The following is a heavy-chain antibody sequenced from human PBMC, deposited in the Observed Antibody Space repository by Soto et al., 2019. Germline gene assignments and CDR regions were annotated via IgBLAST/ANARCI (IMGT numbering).Heavy chain of an antibody. V-gene: IGHV3-15*01. Sequence: GGSLRLSCAGSGFNFGNAWMSWVRQAPGKGLEWVGRIKSKNVGETADYAAPVKGRFTISRDDSKNTLFLQMNSLKTEDTAVYYCRWALDCPSPSCTDYWGQGTLVTVSS. J-gene: IGHJ4*02. CDR2: IKSKNVGETA. D-gene: IGHD2-2*01. CDR1: GFNFGNAW. CDR3: RWALDCPSPSCTDY.